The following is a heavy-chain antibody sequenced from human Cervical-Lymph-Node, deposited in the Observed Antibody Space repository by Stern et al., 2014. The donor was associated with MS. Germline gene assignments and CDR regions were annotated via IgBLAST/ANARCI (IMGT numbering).Heavy chain of an antibody. Sequence: VQLVESGSELKKPGASVKVSCKTSGYSFTTSALNWVRQAPGQGLEWMGWINTTTGDPLYAQAFAGRFVFSLDTSVRTAYLQINNLKAEDSAIYYCATQGASGFGVSPTGYWGQGTLVTVSS. D-gene: IGHD1-26*01. CDR2: INTTTGDP. V-gene: IGHV7-4-1*02. CDR3: ATQGASGFGVSPTGY. J-gene: IGHJ4*02. CDR1: GYSFTTSA.